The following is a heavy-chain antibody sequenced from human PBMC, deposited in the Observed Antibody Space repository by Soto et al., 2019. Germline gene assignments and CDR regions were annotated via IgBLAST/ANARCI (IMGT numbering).Heavy chain of an antibody. D-gene: IGHD3-22*01. J-gene: IGHJ1*01. CDR3: ARTKPDYYDSSGFIFQH. V-gene: IGHV4-39*01. CDR1: GGSISSSSYY. CDR2: IYYSGST. Sequence: SETLSLTCTVSGGSISSSSYYWGWIRQPPGKGLEWIGSIYYSGSTYYNPSLKSRVTISVDTSKNQFSLKLSSVTAADTAVYYCARTKPDYYDSSGFIFQHWGQGTLVTVSS.